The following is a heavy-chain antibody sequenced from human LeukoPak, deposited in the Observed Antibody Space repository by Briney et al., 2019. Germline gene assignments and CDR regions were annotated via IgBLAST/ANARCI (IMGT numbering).Heavy chain of an antibody. CDR1: GGSISSHY. J-gene: IGHJ6*03. CDR3: ARDRHYYYYYYMDV. Sequence: SETLSLTCTVSGGSISSHYWSWIRQPPGKGLEWIGYIYYSGSTNYNPSLKGRVTISVDTSKNQFSLKLSSVTAADTAVYYCARDRHYYYYYYMDVWGKGTTVTVSS. V-gene: IGHV4-59*11. CDR2: IYYSGST. D-gene: IGHD6-6*01.